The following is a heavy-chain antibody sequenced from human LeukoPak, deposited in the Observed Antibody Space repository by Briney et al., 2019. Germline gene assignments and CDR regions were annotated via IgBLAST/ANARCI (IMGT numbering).Heavy chain of an antibody. V-gene: IGHV4-39*01. Sequence: SETLSLTCTVSGGSISSSSYYWGWIRQPPGKGLEWIGSIYYSGSTYYNPSLKSRVTISVDTSKNQFSLKLSSVTAADTAVYYCARLPLRGGSYYFSYWGQETLVTVSS. CDR2: IYYSGST. D-gene: IGHD1-26*01. CDR3: ARLPLRGGSYYFSY. J-gene: IGHJ4*02. CDR1: GGSISSSSYY.